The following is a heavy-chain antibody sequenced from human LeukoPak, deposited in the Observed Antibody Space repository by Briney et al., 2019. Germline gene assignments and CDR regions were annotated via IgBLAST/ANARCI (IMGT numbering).Heavy chain of an antibody. V-gene: IGHV3-30-3*01. D-gene: IGHD2-2*01. Sequence: GGSLRLSCAASGFTFSSYAMHWVRQAPGKGLEWVAVISYDGSNKYYADSVKGRFTISRDNSKNTLYLQMNSLRAENTAVYYCARENYCSSTSCYGDRAYHYGMDVWGQGTTVTVSS. CDR1: GFTFSSYA. CDR2: ISYDGSNK. CDR3: ARENYCSSTSCYGDRAYHYGMDV. J-gene: IGHJ6*02.